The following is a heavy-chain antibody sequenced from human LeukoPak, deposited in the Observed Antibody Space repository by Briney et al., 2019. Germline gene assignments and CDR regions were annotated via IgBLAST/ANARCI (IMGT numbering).Heavy chain of an antibody. Sequence: GGSLRLSCAASGFTFSSYSMNWVRQAPGKGLEWVSSISSSSSYIYYADSVKGRFTISRDNSKNTFYLQMNSLRAEDTAVYYCARGPYCSGGSCYSLGEFDPWGQGTLDTVSS. CDR3: ARGPYCSGGSCYSLGEFDP. J-gene: IGHJ5*02. V-gene: IGHV3-21*04. CDR2: ISSSSSYI. D-gene: IGHD2-15*01. CDR1: GFTFSSYS.